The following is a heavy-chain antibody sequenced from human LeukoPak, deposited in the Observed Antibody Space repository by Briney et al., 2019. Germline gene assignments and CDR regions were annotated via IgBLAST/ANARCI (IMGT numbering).Heavy chain of an antibody. Sequence: ASVKVSCKASGYTFTGYYMHWVRQAPGQGLEWMGWINPNSGGTNYAQKFQGRVTMTRDTSISTAYMELSRLRSDDTAVYYCARDLLPYCGGDCPRWFDPWGQGTLVTVSS. D-gene: IGHD2-21*02. J-gene: IGHJ5*02. V-gene: IGHV1-2*02. CDR1: GYTFTGYY. CDR3: ARDLLPYCGGDCPRWFDP. CDR2: INPNSGGT.